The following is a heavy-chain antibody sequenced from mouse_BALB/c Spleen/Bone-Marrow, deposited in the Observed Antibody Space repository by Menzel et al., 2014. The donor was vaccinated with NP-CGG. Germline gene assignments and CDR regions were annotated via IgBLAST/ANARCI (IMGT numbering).Heavy chain of an antibody. D-gene: IGHD2-3*01. CDR1: GFTFSSYA. Sequence: EVKLQESGGNLVKPGGSLKLSCAASGFTFSSYAMSWVRQTPEKRLEWVATIRSGGSYTYYPDSVKGRFTISRDNANSTLYLQMRSLRSEDTAMYYCARQGDGYYDYWGQGTTLTVSS. V-gene: IGHV5-9-3*01. J-gene: IGHJ2*01. CDR3: ARQGDGYYDY. CDR2: IRSGGSYT.